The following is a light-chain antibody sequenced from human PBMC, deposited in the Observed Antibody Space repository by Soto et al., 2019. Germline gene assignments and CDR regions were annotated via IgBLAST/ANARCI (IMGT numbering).Light chain of an antibody. J-gene: IGLJ1*01. CDR3: SSYTSSNTPYV. V-gene: IGLV2-14*01. CDR2: EVT. CDR1: SSDVGAYHF. Sequence: QSALTQPASVSGSPGQSITISCTGSSSDVGAYHFVSWYQHHPGKAPKLILYEVTARPSGVSSRFSGSKSGNTASLTISGLQADGEANYYCSSYTSSNTPYVFGTGTKVTVL.